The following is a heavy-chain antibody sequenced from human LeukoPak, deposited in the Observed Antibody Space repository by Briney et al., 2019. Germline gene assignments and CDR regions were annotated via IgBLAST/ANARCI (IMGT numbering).Heavy chain of an antibody. CDR1: GFTFSSYA. CDR2: SSGSGGST. Sequence: GGSLRLSCAASGFTFSSYAMSWVRQAPGKGLEWVSASSGSGGSTYYADSVKGRVTISRENSKNTMYLQMNSMRAEDTAVYYCAKVPYARRDGYNYVDYWGQGNLVTVSS. CDR3: AKVPYARRDGYNYVDY. V-gene: IGHV3-23*01. D-gene: IGHD5-24*01. J-gene: IGHJ4*02.